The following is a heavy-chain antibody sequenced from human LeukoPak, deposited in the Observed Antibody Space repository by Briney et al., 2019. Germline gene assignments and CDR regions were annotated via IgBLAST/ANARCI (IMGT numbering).Heavy chain of an antibody. CDR1: GGSISSYY. D-gene: IGHD6-13*01. CDR3: ARDLRYSSSWQRAFDI. J-gene: IGHJ3*02. Sequence: PSETLSLTCTVSGGSISSYYWSWIRQPPGKGLEWIGYIYYSGSTNYNPSLKSRVTISVDMSKNQFSLKLSSVTAADTAVYYCARDLRYSSSWQRAFDIWGQGTMVTVSS. V-gene: IGHV4-59*01. CDR2: IYYSGST.